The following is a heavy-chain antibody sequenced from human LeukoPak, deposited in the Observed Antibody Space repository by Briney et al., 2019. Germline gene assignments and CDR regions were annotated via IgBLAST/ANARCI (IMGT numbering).Heavy chain of an antibody. CDR2: ITGSSSNT. CDR1: GFTFSSYA. D-gene: IGHD1-1*01. V-gene: IGHV3-23*01. J-gene: IGHJ4*02. Sequence: GGSLRLSCAASGFTFSSYAMSWVRQAPGKGLEWVSGITGSSSNTEYADSVEGRFTISRDNSMNTLYLQMKSLRAEDTAIYYCAKKTAGRYPFDDWGQGTLVTVSS. CDR3: AKKTAGRYPFDD.